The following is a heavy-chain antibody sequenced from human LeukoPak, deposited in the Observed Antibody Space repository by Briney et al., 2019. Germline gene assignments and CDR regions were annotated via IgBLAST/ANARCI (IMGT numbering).Heavy chain of an antibody. CDR1: GFTFSSYE. CDR2: ISSSGSTI. V-gene: IGHV3-48*03. Sequence: GGSLRLSCAASGFTFSSYEMNWVRQAPGKGLEWVSYISSSGSTIYYADSVKGRLTISRDNAKNSLYLQMNSLRAEDTAVYYCARDGGDSREFDYWGQGTLVTVSS. J-gene: IGHJ4*02. D-gene: IGHD3-22*01. CDR3: ARDGGDSREFDY.